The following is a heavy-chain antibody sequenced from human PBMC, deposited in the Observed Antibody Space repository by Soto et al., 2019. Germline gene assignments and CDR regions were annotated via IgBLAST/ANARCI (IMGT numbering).Heavy chain of an antibody. CDR2: IDPSDSYT. V-gene: IGHV5-10-1*01. J-gene: IGHJ6*02. D-gene: IGHD1-7*01. CDR1: GYSFTSYW. Sequence: PGESLKISCKGSGYSFTSYWISWVRQMPGKGLEWMGRIDPSDSYTNYSPSFQGHVTISADKSISTAYLQWSSLKASDTAMYYCARSASGYLPWNSAGGMDVWGQGTTVTVSS. CDR3: ARSASGYLPWNSAGGMDV.